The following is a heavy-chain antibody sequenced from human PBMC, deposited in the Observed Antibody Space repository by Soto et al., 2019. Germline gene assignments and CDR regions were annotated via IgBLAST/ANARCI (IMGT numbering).Heavy chain of an antibody. CDR2: ISSSGSTI. V-gene: IGHV3-11*01. CDR3: ARHSYDYIWGSYRPLYFDY. J-gene: IGHJ4*02. D-gene: IGHD3-16*02. CDR1: GFTFSDYY. Sequence: GGSLRLSCAASGFTFSDYYMSWIRQAPGKGLEWVSYISSSGSTIYYADSVKGRFTISRDNAKNSLYLQMNSLRAEDTAMYYCARHSYDYIWGSYRPLYFDYWGQGTLVTVSS.